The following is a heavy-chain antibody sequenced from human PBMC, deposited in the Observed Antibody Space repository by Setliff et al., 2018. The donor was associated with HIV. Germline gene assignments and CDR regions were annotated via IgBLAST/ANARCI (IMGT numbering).Heavy chain of an antibody. Sequence: TLSLTCTVSGGSRVSSSHYYVWIRQPPGKGLEWIGDVYYSGSTNYNPSLGSRVSISLDTSKNQFSLKLSSVTAADTAVYYCARAPSLVGAFDIWGQGTMVTVSS. CDR2: VYYSGST. J-gene: IGHJ3*02. CDR3: ARAPSLVGAFDI. V-gene: IGHV4-39*07. D-gene: IGHD1-26*01. CDR1: GGSRVSSSHY.